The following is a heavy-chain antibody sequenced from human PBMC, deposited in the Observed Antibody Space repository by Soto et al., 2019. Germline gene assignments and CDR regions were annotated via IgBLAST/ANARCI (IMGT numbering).Heavy chain of an antibody. CDR2: ISSSSSYT. CDR1: GFTFSDYS. V-gene: IGHV3-11*05. D-gene: IGHD3-9*01. Sequence: QVQLVESGGGLVKPGGSLRLSCAASGFTFSDYSMTWIRQAPGKGLEWVSYISSSSSYTNYADSVKGRFTISRDNAKNSRYLQMNSLRAEDTAVYYCARDADILTGSDAFDIWGQGTMVTVSS. CDR3: ARDADILTGSDAFDI. J-gene: IGHJ3*02.